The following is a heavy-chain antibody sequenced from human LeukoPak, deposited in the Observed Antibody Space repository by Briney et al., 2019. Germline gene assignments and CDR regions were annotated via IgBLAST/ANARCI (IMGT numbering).Heavy chain of an antibody. CDR3: ARDRQAYSGYDSPIDY. D-gene: IGHD5-12*01. V-gene: IGHV3-30*04. J-gene: IGHJ4*02. CDR1: GFSFSSHA. Sequence: GGSLRLSCVASGFSFSSHAMHWVRQAPGKGLDWVAVISYDGSNKYYADSVKGRFTISRDNSKNTLYLQMNSLRAEDTAVYYCARDRQAYSGYDSPIDYWGQGTLVTVSS. CDR2: ISYDGSNK.